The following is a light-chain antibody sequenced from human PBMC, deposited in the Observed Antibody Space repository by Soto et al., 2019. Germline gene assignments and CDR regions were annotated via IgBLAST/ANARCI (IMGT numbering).Light chain of an antibody. CDR1: QSVASSS. V-gene: IGKV3-20*01. J-gene: IGKJ1*01. CDR3: QQYGSSPRT. Sequence: EIGLTQSPGTLSLSPGERATLSCRASQSVASSSLAWYQQKPGQAPRLLIYGASSRATGIPDRFSGSGSGTDFTLTISRLEPEDFAVYYCQQYGSSPRTFGQGTKVDIK. CDR2: GAS.